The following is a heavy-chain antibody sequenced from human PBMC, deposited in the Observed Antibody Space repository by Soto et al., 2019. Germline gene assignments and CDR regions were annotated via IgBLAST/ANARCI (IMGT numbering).Heavy chain of an antibody. CDR1: GFTFSGSA. CDR3: TRPIAAAVSHYYYYYGMDV. V-gene: IGHV3-73*02. Sequence: EVQLVESGGGLVQPGGSLKLSCAASGFTFSGSAMHWVRQASGKGLEWVGRIRSKANSYATAYAASVKGRFTISRDDSKNTAYLQMNSLKTEDTAVYYCTRPIAAAVSHYYYYYGMDVWGQGTTVTVSS. CDR2: IRSKANSYAT. D-gene: IGHD6-13*01. J-gene: IGHJ6*02.